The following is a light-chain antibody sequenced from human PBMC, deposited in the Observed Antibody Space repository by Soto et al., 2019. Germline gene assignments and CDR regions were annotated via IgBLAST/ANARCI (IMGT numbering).Light chain of an antibody. J-gene: IGKJ5*01. CDR1: QSISNW. Sequence: DIQMTQSPSTLSASVGDRVTITCRASQSISNWLAWYQQKPGKAPKLLIYKASSLESVVPSRFSGSGSGTEFTLTISSLQHDDFATYYCQQYNSYAITFGQGKRLAIK. CDR2: KAS. CDR3: QQYNSYAIT. V-gene: IGKV1-5*03.